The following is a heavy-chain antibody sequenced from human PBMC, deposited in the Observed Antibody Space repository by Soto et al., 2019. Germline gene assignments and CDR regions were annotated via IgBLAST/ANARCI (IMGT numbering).Heavy chain of an antibody. V-gene: IGHV1-24*01. CDR2: FDPEDGQR. Sequence: GASVKVSCKGSGYSLTEISMHWVPQAPGKGLEWMGGFDPEDGQRIYAQKFQGRVTMTEDTSTDTAYMELSGLRSEDTAMYFCATSAMGDAFEMWGQGTMVTVSS. CDR3: ATSAMGDAFEM. J-gene: IGHJ3*02. CDR1: GYSLTEIS.